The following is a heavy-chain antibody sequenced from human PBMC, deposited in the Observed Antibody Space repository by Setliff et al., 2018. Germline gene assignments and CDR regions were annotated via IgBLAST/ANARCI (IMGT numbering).Heavy chain of an antibody. Sequence: PSETLSLTCTAYGGTFSDYYWTRIRQPPGKGLEWIGEINHSGTTNYNPSLKSRVTISVDTSKNQFSLTMSSVTAADAAVYYCARGRNVAARLLDTWGQGSRVTVSS. CDR3: ARGRNVAARLLDT. D-gene: IGHD6-6*01. V-gene: IGHV4-34*01. CDR1: GGTFSDYY. CDR2: INHSGTT. J-gene: IGHJ5*02.